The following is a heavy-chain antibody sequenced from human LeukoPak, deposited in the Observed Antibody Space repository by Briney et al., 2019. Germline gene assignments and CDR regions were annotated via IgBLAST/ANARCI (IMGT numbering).Heavy chain of an antibody. J-gene: IGHJ4*02. CDR2: ISSSSSYI. D-gene: IGHD3-10*01. V-gene: IGHV3-21*01. CDR1: GFTFSSYS. CDR3: ARDLMVRGAHMGY. Sequence: GGSLRLSCAASGFTFSSYSMNWVRQAPGKGLEWVSSISSSSSYIYYADSVKGRFTISRDNAKNSLYLQMNSLRAEDTAVYYCARDLMVRGAHMGYWGQGTLVAVSS.